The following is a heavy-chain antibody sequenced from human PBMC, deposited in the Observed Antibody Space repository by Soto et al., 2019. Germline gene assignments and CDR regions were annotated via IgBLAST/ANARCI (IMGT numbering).Heavy chain of an antibody. V-gene: IGHV3-21*01. CDR1: GFTFSSYS. J-gene: IGHJ3*02. CDR3: ARDQVPGLDAFDI. CDR2: ISRSAGNT. Sequence: PGGSPRLSCAASGFTFSSYSMNWFRQAPGKGLEWVSSISRSAGNTYYADSVKGRFTISRDNAKNSMYLQMNSLRAEDTAVYYCARDQVPGLDAFDIWGQGTMVTVSS.